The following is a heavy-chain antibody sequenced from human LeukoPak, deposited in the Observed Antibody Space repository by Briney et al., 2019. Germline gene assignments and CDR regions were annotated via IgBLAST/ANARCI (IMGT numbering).Heavy chain of an antibody. CDR3: ARDKTAVAGRGYFDY. CDR2: ISGRSSYI. J-gene: IGHJ4*02. V-gene: IGHV3-21*01. Sequence: GGSLRLLCAASGFTFSSYSMKWVRQAPGKGRGWVSSISGRSSYIYYAYSVKCPFTLSRDNAKNSLYLQMYSLRTADPAVYLCARDKTAVAGRGYFDYWGQGTLVTVSS. D-gene: IGHD6-19*01. CDR1: GFTFSSYS.